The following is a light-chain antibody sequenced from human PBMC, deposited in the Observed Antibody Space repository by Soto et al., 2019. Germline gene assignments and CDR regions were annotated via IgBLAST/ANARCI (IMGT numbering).Light chain of an antibody. CDR2: GAS. CDR1: QHVRTSY. V-gene: IGKV3-20*01. J-gene: IGKJ4*01. CDR3: QQYSSSPLT. Sequence: EFELTQSPGTLSLPPGERATLSCRAGQHVRTSYLAWYQQKPGQAPRLLIYGASSRATGIPDRFSGSGSGTDFTLTISRLEPEDFAVYYCQQYSSSPLTFGGGTKVDIK.